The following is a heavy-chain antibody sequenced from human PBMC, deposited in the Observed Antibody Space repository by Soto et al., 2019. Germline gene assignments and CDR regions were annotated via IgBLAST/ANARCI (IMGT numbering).Heavy chain of an antibody. Sequence: SETLSLTCAVYGGSFSGYYWTWIRQPPGKGLDWIGEITHGGSTTYNPSLKSRVTISVDTSKNQFSLKLTSVTAADTAVYYCSRGILVWGQGALVTVSS. J-gene: IGHJ4*02. CDR2: ITHGGST. D-gene: IGHD5-18*01. CDR3: SRGILV. CDR1: GGSFSGYY. V-gene: IGHV4-34*09.